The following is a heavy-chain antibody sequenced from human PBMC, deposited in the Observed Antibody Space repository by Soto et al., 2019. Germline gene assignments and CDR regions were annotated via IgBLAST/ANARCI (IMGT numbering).Heavy chain of an antibody. Sequence: PGGSLRLSCTASGFTFGDYAMSWFRQAPGKGLEWVGFIRSKAYGWTTEYAASVKGRFTISRDDSKSIAYLQMNSLKTEDTAVYYCTRRGSLGQYYFDYWGQGTLVTVSS. CDR3: TRRGSLGQYYFDY. V-gene: IGHV3-49*03. J-gene: IGHJ4*02. CDR1: GFTFGDYA. D-gene: IGHD7-27*01. CDR2: IRSKAYGWTT.